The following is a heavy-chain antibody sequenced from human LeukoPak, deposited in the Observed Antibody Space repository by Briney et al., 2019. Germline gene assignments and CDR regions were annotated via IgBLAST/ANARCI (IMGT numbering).Heavy chain of an antibody. CDR1: GYTFTSYG. CDR2: ISAYNGNT. CDR3: ARLEAVAGRSNAFDI. V-gene: IGHV1-18*01. Sequence: ASVKVSCKASGYTFTSYGISWVRQAPGQGLEWMGWISAYNGNTNYAQKLQGRVTMTTDTSTSTAYMELRSLRSDDTAVYYCARLEAVAGRSNAFDIWGQGTMVTVSS. D-gene: IGHD6-19*01. J-gene: IGHJ3*02.